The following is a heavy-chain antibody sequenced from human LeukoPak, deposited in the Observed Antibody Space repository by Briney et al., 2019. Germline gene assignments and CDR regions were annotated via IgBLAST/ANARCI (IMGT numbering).Heavy chain of an antibody. Sequence: LAGGSLRLSCGASGFTFSSYEMNWVRQAPGKGLEWVSYISSSGSTIYYSDSVKGRFTISRDNAKNSLYLQMSSLRAEDTAVYYCARVGYSYGLDYFDYWGQGNLVTVSS. J-gene: IGHJ4*02. CDR3: ARVGYSYGLDYFDY. CDR1: GFTFSSYE. CDR2: ISSSGSTI. D-gene: IGHD5-18*01. V-gene: IGHV3-48*03.